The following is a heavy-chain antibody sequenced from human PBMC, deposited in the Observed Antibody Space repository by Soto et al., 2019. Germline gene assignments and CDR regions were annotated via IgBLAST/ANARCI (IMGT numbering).Heavy chain of an antibody. V-gene: IGHV3-30-3*01. CDR2: ISYDGSNK. CDR3: ASRLYNWNYVVY. J-gene: IGHJ4*02. D-gene: IGHD1-20*01. CDR1: GFTFSSYA. Sequence: QVQLVESGGGVVQPGRSLRLSCAASGFTFSSYAMHWVRQPPGKGLEWVAVISYDGSNKYYADSVKGRFTISRDNSKNTLYLQMNSLRAEDTAVYYCASRLYNWNYVVYWGQGTLVTVSS.